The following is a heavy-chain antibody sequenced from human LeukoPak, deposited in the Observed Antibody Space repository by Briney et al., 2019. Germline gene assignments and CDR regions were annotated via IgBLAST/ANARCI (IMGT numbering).Heavy chain of an antibody. J-gene: IGHJ4*02. CDR1: GESLTSYY. Sequence: SETLSLTCAVYGESLTSYYWSWVRQPPGEGLEWIGEIYESGTTEYNPSLKSRVTISMVPSKQQFSLSLRSVTAADTAVYYCARGAWATRLGSWGRGTPVSVSS. D-gene: IGHD2-15*01. CDR3: ARGAWATRLGS. V-gene: IGHV4-34*01. CDR2: IYESGTT.